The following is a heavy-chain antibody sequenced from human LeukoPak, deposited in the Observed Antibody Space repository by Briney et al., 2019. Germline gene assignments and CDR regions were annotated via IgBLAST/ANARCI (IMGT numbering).Heavy chain of an antibody. CDR3: ARDLGQYYDTSDNWFDP. CDR1: GFTFSDYY. CDR2: ISSSGSTI. D-gene: IGHD3-22*01. V-gene: IGHV3-11*04. J-gene: IGHJ5*02. Sequence: GSLRLSCAASGFTFSDYYMSWIRQAPGKGLGGVSYISSSGSTIYYADSVKGRFTISRDNAKNSLYLQMNSLRAEDTAVYYCARDLGQYYDTSDNWFDPWGQGTLVTVSS.